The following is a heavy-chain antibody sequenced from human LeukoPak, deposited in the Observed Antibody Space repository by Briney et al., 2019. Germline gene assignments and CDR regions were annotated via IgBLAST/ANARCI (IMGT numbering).Heavy chain of an antibody. CDR3: AMDPRYCSSTSCFTYYYYYMDV. V-gene: IGHV1-69*01. Sequence: SVKVSCKASGGTFSSYAISWVRQAPGQGLEWMGGIIPIFGTANYAQKFQGRVTITADESTSTAYMELSSLRSEDTAVYYCAMDPRYCSSTSCFTYYYYYMDVWGKGTTVTVS. J-gene: IGHJ6*03. CDR2: IIPIFGTA. D-gene: IGHD2-2*02. CDR1: GGTFSSYA.